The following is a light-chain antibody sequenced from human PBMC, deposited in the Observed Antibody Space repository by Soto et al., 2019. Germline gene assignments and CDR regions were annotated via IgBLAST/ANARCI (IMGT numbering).Light chain of an antibody. CDR2: GAS. CDR3: QQTSAAPFT. Sequence: DIQMAQSPSSLSASVGDTITITCRASRNINTYLNWYQQKPGKAPKLLIFGASSLQSGVPSRFSGSGSRTDFTLTITSLHPEDFATYCCQQTSAAPFTFGPGTKVDIK. J-gene: IGKJ3*01. CDR1: RNINTY. V-gene: IGKV1-39*01.